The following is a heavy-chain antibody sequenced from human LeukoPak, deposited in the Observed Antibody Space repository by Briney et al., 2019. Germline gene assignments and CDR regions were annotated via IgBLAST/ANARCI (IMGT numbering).Heavy chain of an antibody. CDR3: ARGGHDFNPFYW. Sequence: QPGGSLRLSCAASGLRFSIYAMGWVRHAPGKGLEWVSSIKNGGNDPFYADSVKGRFTISRDNSKNTLFLQLSSLRAEDSAVYYCARGGHDFNPFYWWGQETLVTVSS. D-gene: IGHD2-21*02. CDR2: IKNGGNDP. V-gene: IGHV3-23*01. J-gene: IGHJ4*02. CDR1: GLRFSIYA.